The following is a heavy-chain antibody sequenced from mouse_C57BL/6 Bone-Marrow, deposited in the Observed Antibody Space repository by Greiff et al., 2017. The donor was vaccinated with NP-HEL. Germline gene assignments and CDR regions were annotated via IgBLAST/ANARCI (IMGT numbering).Heavy chain of an antibody. Sequence: DVMLVESGGGLVKPGGSLKLSCAASGFTFSDYGMHWVRQAPEKGLEWVAYISSGSSTIYYADTVKGRFTISRDNAKNTLFLQMTSLRSEDTAMYYCARRDVGYAMDYWGQGTSVTVSS. CDR1: GFTFSDYG. CDR3: ARRDVGYAMDY. CDR2: ISSGSSTI. D-gene: IGHD3-3*01. V-gene: IGHV5-17*01. J-gene: IGHJ4*01.